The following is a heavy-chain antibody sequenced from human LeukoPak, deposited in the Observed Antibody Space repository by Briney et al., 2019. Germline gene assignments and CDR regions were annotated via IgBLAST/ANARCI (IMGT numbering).Heavy chain of an antibody. CDR3: ARDESRNSRCGY. D-gene: IGHD2/OR15-2a*01. CDR2: IKQDGSER. Sequence: GGSLRLSCAAYGFAFSSYWMSWVRQAPGKGLEWVANIKQDGSERYYVDSVKGRFTISRDNAKNSLYLQMNSLRAEDTAVYYCARDESRNSRCGYWGQGTLVTVSS. V-gene: IGHV3-7*01. CDR1: GFAFSSYW. J-gene: IGHJ4*02.